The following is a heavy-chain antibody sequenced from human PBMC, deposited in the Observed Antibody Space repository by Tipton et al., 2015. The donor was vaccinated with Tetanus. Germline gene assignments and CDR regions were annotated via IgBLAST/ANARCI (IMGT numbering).Heavy chain of an antibody. V-gene: IGHV3-33*01. CDR3: ARPLGDSGSYIFDY. D-gene: IGHD1-26*01. Sequence: SLRLSCAASGFSITDSGLHWVRQAPGKGLEWVAVIWYDGSNKDYADSVKGRFTISRDNSKNTLYLQMNSLRAEDTAVYYCARPLGDSGSYIFDYWGQGTLVTVSS. CDR1: GFSITDSG. J-gene: IGHJ4*02. CDR2: IWYDGSNK.